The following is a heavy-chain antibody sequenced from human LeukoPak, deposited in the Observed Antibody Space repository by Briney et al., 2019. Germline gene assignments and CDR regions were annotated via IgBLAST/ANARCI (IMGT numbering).Heavy chain of an antibody. Sequence: GGSLRLSCAASGFTFSSYGMHWVRQAPGKGLEWVAVISYDGSNKYYADSVKGRFTISRDNSKNTLYLQMNSLRAEDTAVYYCAKDLPGYSNSGYFDYWGQGTLVTVSS. CDR2: ISYDGSNK. CDR1: GFTFSSYG. J-gene: IGHJ4*02. V-gene: IGHV3-30*18. D-gene: IGHD6-13*01. CDR3: AKDLPGYSNSGYFDY.